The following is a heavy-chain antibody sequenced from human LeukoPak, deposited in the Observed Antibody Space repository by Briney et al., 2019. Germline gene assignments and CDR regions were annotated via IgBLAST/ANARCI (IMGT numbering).Heavy chain of an antibody. CDR3: ARPIVGATGENY. J-gene: IGHJ4*02. Sequence: GGSLRLSCAASGFTFSSYSMNWVRQAPGKGLEWVSSISSSSSYIYYADSVKGRFTISRDNAKNSLYLQMNSLRAEDTAVYYCARPIVGATGENYWGQGTLVTVSS. D-gene: IGHD1-26*01. CDR2: ISSSSSYI. V-gene: IGHV3-21*01. CDR1: GFTFSSYS.